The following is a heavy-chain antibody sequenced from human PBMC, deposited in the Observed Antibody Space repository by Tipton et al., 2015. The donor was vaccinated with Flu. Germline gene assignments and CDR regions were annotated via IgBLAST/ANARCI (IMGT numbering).Heavy chain of an antibody. D-gene: IGHD4-17*01. V-gene: IGHV3-11*01. Sequence: SLRLSCAASGFTFSDYYMSWIRQAPGKGLEWVSYISSSGSLIYYADSVRGRFTISRDNAKNSLFLQMNSLRAEDTAVYYCARRTGTRAYDSWGQGNLVTVSS. J-gene: IGHJ5*01. CDR1: GFTFSDYY. CDR2: ISSSGSLI. CDR3: ARRTGTRAYDS.